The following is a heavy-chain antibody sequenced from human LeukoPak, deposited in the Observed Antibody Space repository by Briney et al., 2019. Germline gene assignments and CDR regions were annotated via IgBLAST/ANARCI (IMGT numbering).Heavy chain of an antibody. Sequence: GESLKISCKGSGYSFTNYWIGWVRQMPGKGLEWMGIIYPGDSDTRYSPSFQGQVTISADKSISTAYLQWSSLKASDTAMYYCARLNDYGDYVYAFDVWGQGTVVTVSS. CDR2: IYPGDSDT. V-gene: IGHV5-51*01. D-gene: IGHD4-17*01. J-gene: IGHJ3*01. CDR1: GYSFTNYW. CDR3: ARLNDYGDYVYAFDV.